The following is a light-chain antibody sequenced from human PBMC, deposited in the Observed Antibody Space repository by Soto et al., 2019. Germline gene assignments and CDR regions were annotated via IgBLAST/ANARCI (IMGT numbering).Light chain of an antibody. J-gene: IGLJ3*02. CDR1: SSNIGSKS. Sequence: QLVLSQPPSASVTPGQRVTISCSGSSSNIGSKSVNWYQQLPGAAPKLLIHSNHQRPSGVPDRFSGSKSGNSASLAISGLQSEDEADYYCAAWDDSLNGWVFGGGTKLTV. CDR2: SNH. CDR3: AAWDDSLNGWV. V-gene: IGLV1-44*01.